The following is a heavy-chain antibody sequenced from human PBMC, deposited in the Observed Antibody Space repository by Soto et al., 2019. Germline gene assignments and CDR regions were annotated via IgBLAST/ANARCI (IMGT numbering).Heavy chain of an antibody. V-gene: IGHV1-69*02. J-gene: IGHJ6*03. CDR2: IIPILGIA. Sequence: SVKVSCKASGGTFSSYTISWVRQATGQGLEWMGRIIPILGIANYAQKFQGRVTITADKSTSTAYMELSSLRSEDTAVYYCARPMVRGDPYYMDVWGKGTTVTVSS. CDR3: ARPMVRGDPYYMDV. D-gene: IGHD3-10*01. CDR1: GGTFSSYT.